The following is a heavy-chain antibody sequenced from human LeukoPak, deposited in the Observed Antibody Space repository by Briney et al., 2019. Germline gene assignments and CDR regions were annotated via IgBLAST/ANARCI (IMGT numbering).Heavy chain of an antibody. CDR1: GGSFSGYY. V-gene: IGHV4-34*01. J-gene: IGHJ3*02. CDR3: AQYGDYHDAFDI. Sequence: SETLSLTCAVYGGSFSGYYWSWIRQPPGKGLEWIGEINHSGSTNYNPSLKSRVTISVDTSKNQFSLKLSSVTAADTAVYYCAQYGDYHDAFDIWGQGTMVTVSS. D-gene: IGHD4-17*01. CDR2: INHSGST.